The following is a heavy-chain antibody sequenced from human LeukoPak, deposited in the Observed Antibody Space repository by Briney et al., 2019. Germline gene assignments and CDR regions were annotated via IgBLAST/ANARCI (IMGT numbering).Heavy chain of an antibody. D-gene: IGHD3-22*01. CDR3: AKDGGYDSSGYYFSDY. J-gene: IGHJ4*02. V-gene: IGHV3-23*01. CDR2: ISGSGGNT. Sequence: PGGSLRLSCAASGFTFSSYAMSWVRQAQGKGLEWVSAISGSGGNTYYADSVKGRFTISRDNSKNTLYLQMNSLRAEDTAVYYCAKDGGYDSSGYYFSDYWGQGTLVTVSS. CDR1: GFTFSSYA.